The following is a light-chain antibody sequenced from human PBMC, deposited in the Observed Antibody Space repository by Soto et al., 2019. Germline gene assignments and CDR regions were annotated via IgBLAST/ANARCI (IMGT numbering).Light chain of an antibody. J-gene: IGLJ2*01. CDR3: LSFDSSLSVV. CDR2: GNT. CDR1: SSNIGAGYD. Sequence: QAVVTQPPSVSGAPGQRVTISCTGGSSNIGAGYDVHWYQQLPGRAPKLLIYGNTNRPSGVPDRFSGSKSGTSASLAITGLEAEDEAGYYCLSFDSSLSVVFGGGTKLTVL. V-gene: IGLV1-40*01.